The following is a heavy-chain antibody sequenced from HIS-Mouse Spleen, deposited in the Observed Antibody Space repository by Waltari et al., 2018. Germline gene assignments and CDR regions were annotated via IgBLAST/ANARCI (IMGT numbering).Heavy chain of an antibody. CDR3: AREIPYSSSWYDWYFDL. CDR2: IYYSGST. Sequence: QLQLQESGPGLVKPSETLSLTSTVSGGPISRSIYYRGWIRQPPGKGLEWIGSIYYSGSTYYNPSLKSRVTISVDTSKNQFSLKLSSVTAADTAVYYCAREIPYSSSWYDWYFDLWGRGTLVTVSS. CDR1: GGPISRSIYY. D-gene: IGHD6-13*01. J-gene: IGHJ2*01. V-gene: IGHV4-39*07.